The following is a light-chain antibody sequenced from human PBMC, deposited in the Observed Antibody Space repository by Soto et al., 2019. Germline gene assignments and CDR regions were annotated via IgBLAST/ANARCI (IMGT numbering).Light chain of an antibody. CDR3: SSYTFSGTI. Sequence: QSVLTQPASVSGSPGQSITISCTGTSSDIGRYDFVSWYQQHPGKAPKFLIYDVSHRPAGVSSRFSASKSGNTASLTISGLQAEDEADYYCSSYTFSGTIFGGGTQLTVL. V-gene: IGLV2-14*03. CDR1: SSDIGRYDF. J-gene: IGLJ2*01. CDR2: DVS.